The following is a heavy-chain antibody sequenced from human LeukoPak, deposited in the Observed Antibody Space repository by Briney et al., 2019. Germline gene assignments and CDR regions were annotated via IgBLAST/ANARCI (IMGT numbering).Heavy chain of an antibody. CDR1: GFTFNTHA. Sequence: ERSLRLSCAASGFTFNTHAMYWVRQAPGKGPEWMAVLSYDGSDKYYADSVKGRFTISRDNPKNTLYLQMNNLRVDDTAVYYCAKVMGAYYGSGSDWGQGTLVTVSS. D-gene: IGHD3-10*01. CDR2: LSYDGSDK. J-gene: IGHJ4*02. CDR3: AKVMGAYYGSGSD. V-gene: IGHV3-30*18.